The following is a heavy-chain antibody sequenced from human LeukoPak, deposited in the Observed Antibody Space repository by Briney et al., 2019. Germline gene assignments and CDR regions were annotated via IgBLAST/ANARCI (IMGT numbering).Heavy chain of an antibody. V-gene: IGHV4-61*02. Sequence: SETLCLTCTVSGDSISSGTYYWSWIRQPAGKGLEWIGRIDASGNPNYNPSLRSRLTMSVDTSKNQFSLNLRFVTAADTAVFYCARGFEYSTSSRLGYYYFYMDVWGIGTTVTVSS. J-gene: IGHJ6*03. CDR3: ARGFEYSTSSRLGYYYFYMDV. CDR1: GDSISSGTYY. CDR2: IDASGNP. D-gene: IGHD6-6*01.